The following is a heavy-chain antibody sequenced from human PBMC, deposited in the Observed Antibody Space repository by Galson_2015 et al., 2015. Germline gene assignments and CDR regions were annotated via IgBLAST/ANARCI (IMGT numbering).Heavy chain of an antibody. CDR3: ARRGNFNVDL. CDR2: IDPTDSYT. D-gene: IGHD1-14*01. V-gene: IGHV5-10-1*01. Sequence: QSGAEVKKVGESLRISCQGSGYTFSSFWITWVRQVSGKGLEWMGRIDPTDSYTRNSPSFQGHVTISADKSVSTAYLQWSNLKTSDTAIYYCARRGNFNVDLWGQGTLVTVSS. CDR1: GYTFSSFW. J-gene: IGHJ5*02.